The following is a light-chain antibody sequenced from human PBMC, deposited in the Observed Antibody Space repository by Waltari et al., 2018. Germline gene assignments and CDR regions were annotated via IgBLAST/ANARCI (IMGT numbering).Light chain of an antibody. CDR1: QTVRSY. V-gene: IGKV3-11*01. Sequence: EIVLTQSPATLSLSPGERATLSCRASQTVRSYLAWYQQKPGQAPRLLLFDASSRAPGIPAKFSGSGSGTDFTLTVSNLEPEDFAVYYCQQRSNWPYTFGQGTRVEIK. J-gene: IGKJ2*01. CDR3: QQRSNWPYT. CDR2: DAS.